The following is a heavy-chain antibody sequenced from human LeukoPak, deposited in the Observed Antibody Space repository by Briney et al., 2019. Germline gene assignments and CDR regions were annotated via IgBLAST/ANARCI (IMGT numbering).Heavy chain of an antibody. V-gene: IGHV5-51*01. CDR3: ARQTAAAGGYSDY. CDR1: GYSFTSYW. CDR2: IYPGDSDT. J-gene: IGHJ4*02. D-gene: IGHD6-13*01. Sequence: GESLKISCKGSGYSFTSYWIGWVRPMPGKGLEWMGIIYPGDSDTRYSPSFQGQVTISADKSISTAYLQWSSLKASDTAMYYCARQTAAAGGYSDYWGQGTLVTVSS.